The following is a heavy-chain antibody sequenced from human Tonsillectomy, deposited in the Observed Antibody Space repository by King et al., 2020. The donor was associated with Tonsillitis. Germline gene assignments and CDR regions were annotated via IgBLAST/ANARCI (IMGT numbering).Heavy chain of an antibody. V-gene: IGHV4-61*02. CDR1: GGSISSGSYY. CDR3: ASVVVDTVMVPYYYYYYMDV. J-gene: IGHJ6*03. CDR2: IYTSGST. Sequence: VQLQESGPGLVKPSQTLSLTCTVSGGSISSGSYYWSWIRQPAGKGLEWIGRIYTSGSTNYNPSLKSRVTISVDTSKNQFALKLSSVTAADTAVYYCASVVVDTVMVPYYYYYYMDVLGTGTTVTVSS. D-gene: IGHD5-18*01.